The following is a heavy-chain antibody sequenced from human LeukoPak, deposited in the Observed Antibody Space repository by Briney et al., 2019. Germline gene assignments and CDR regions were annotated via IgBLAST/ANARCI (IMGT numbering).Heavy chain of an antibody. Sequence: PGGSLKLSCAASGFTFDDYAMHWVRQAPGKGLEWVAVISYDGSNKYYADSVKGRFTISRDNSKNTLYLQMNSLRAEDTAVYYCAKGSMVTPAVGGDYWGQGTLVTVSS. D-gene: IGHD4-23*01. CDR3: AKGSMVTPAVGGDY. V-gene: IGHV3-30*18. CDR2: ISYDGSNK. J-gene: IGHJ4*02. CDR1: GFTFDDYA.